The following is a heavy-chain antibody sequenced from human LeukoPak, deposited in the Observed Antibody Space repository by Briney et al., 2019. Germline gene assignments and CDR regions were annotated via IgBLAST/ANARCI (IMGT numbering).Heavy chain of an antibody. CDR1: GFTFSSYG. Sequence: PGGSLRLSCAASGFTFSSYGMHWVRQAPGKGLEWVAFIRYDGSNKYYADSVKGRFTISRDNSKNTLYLQMNSLRAEDTAVYYCANECRAAGWLSGYWGQGTLVTVSS. J-gene: IGHJ4*02. CDR3: ANECRAAGWLSGY. CDR2: IRYDGSNK. V-gene: IGHV3-30*02. D-gene: IGHD2/OR15-2a*01.